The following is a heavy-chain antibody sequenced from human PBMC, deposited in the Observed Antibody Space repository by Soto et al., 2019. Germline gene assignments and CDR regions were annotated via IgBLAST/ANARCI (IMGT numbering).Heavy chain of an antibody. CDR2: IWYDGSNK. D-gene: IGHD1-7*01. Sequence: QVQLVESGGGVVQPGRSLRLSCAASGVTFSSYGMHWVRQAPGKGLERVAVIWYDGSNKYYADSVKGRFTISRDNSKNTLYLQMNSLRAEDTAVYYCASENLWPDYYYYYGMDVWGQGTTVTVSS. J-gene: IGHJ6*02. V-gene: IGHV3-33*01. CDR3: ASENLWPDYYYYYGMDV. CDR1: GVTFSSYG.